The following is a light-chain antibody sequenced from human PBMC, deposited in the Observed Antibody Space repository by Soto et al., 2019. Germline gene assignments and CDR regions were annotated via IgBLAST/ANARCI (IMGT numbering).Light chain of an antibody. J-gene: IGKJ1*01. CDR1: QTISSW. CDR3: QHYNSYSEA. Sequence: DIQMTQSPSSVSRSXGARVTISXXASQTISSWLAWYQQKPGKAPKLLIYKASTLKSGVPSRFSGSGSGTEFTLTISSLQPDDFATYYCQHYNSYSEAFGQGTKVDIK. CDR2: KAS. V-gene: IGKV1-5*03.